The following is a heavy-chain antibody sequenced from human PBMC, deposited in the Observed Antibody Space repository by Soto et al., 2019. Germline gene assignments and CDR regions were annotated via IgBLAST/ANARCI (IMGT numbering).Heavy chain of an antibody. D-gene: IGHD3-10*01. CDR2: ISTHNGNT. J-gene: IGHJ4*02. Sequence: QVQLVQSGPEVKKPGASVKVSCKASGYSFTPYGIAWVRQAPGQGLEWMGWISTHNGNTKYEQKVQDRVTMTTDTSTTTAYMELRGLRSDDTAMYYCARTLGSSGFDYWGQGTLVAVSS. CDR3: ARTLGSSGFDY. CDR1: GYSFTPYG. V-gene: IGHV1-18*01.